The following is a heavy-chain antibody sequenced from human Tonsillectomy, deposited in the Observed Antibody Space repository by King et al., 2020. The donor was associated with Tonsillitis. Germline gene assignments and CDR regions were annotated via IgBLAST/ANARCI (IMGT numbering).Heavy chain of an antibody. CDR2: IYNSGST. J-gene: IGHJ4*02. CDR1: SGSISGYY. Sequence: VQLQESGPGLVKPSETLSLTCTVSSGSISGYYWSWIRQPPGKGLEWIGYIYNSGSTNYNPSLKSRVTISVVTSKNQVSLRLSSVSAADTAVYYCAKIVVVLVTTPPRYYFDYWGQGALVTVSS. CDR3: AKIVVVLVTTPPRYYFDY. V-gene: IGHV4-59*01. D-gene: IGHD2-15*01.